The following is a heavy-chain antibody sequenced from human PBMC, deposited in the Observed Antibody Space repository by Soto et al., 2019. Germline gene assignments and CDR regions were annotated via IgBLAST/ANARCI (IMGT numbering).Heavy chain of an antibody. CDR2: MHYSGTS. V-gene: IGHV4-39*01. J-gene: IGHJ5*02. Sequence: QLQVQESGPGLVKPSETLSLTCTVSGGSINSGSHYWGWIRQPPGKGLEWIGSMHYSGTSYYHSSLKSRVTTSVDKSKNQFSLNVTSVTAADTAVYFCARHVYGDHTPNWFDPWGQGTLVSVS. D-gene: IGHD4-17*01. CDR3: ARHVYGDHTPNWFDP. CDR1: GGSINSGSHY.